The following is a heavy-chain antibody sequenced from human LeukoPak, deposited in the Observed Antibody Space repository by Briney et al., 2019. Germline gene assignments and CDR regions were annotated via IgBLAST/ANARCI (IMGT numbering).Heavy chain of an antibody. CDR2: ISYDGSNK. CDR1: GFTFSSYG. V-gene: IGHV3-30*18. J-gene: IGHJ4*02. D-gene: IGHD3-16*02. Sequence: GGSLRLSCAASGFTFSSYGMHWVRQAPGKGLEWVAVISYDGSNKYYADSVKGRFTISRDNSKNTLYLQMNSLRAEDTAVYYCAKVRDYDYVWGSYRYLDYWGQGTLVTVSS. CDR3: AKVRDYDYVWGSYRYLDY.